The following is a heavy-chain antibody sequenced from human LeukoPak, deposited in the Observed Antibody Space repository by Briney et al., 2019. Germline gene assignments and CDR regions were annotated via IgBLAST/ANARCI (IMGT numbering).Heavy chain of an antibody. V-gene: IGHV3-23*01. Sequence: GGSLRLSCAASGFTFNSHAMSWVRQAPGKGPEWVSQISASGDRTDYADSVRRRFTFSRDNSRNTLFLQMNRLTADDTALYYCARDLATSRFSGYDYWGQGTLVTVSS. CDR2: ISASGDRT. J-gene: IGHJ4*02. CDR3: ARDLATSRFSGYDY. CDR1: GFTFNSHA. D-gene: IGHD6-25*01.